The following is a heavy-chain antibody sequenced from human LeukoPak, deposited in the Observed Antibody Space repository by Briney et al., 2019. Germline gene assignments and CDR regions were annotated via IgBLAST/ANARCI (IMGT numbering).Heavy chain of an antibody. CDR3: ARDTYGAFDI. V-gene: IGHV4-59*01. CDR1: GGSISSYY. Sequence: PSETLSLTSTVSGGSISSYYWSWIRQPPGKGLEWIGYIYYSGSTNYNPSLKSRVTISVDTSKNQFSLKLSSVTAADTAVYYCARDTYGAFDIWGQGTMVTVSS. CDR2: IYYSGST. D-gene: IGHD3-16*01. J-gene: IGHJ3*02.